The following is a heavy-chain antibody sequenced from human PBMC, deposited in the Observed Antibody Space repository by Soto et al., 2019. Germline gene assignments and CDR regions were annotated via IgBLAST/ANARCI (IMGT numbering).Heavy chain of an antibody. J-gene: IGHJ6*02. CDR2: ISAYNGNT. Sequence: ASVKVSCKASGYTFTSYGISWVRQAPGQGLEWMGWISAYNGNTNYAQKLQGRVTMTTDTSTSTAYMELRSLRSDDTAVYYCAKEEYGGNRYYYYGMDVWGQGTTVTVSS. D-gene: IGHD2-15*01. CDR1: GYTFTSYG. CDR3: AKEEYGGNRYYYYGMDV. V-gene: IGHV1-18*01.